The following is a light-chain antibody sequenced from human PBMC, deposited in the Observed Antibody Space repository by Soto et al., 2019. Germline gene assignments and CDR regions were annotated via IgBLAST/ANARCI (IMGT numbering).Light chain of an antibody. CDR3: QQSYSYPWT. V-gene: IGKV1-39*01. Sequence: DIQMTQSPSSLSASVGDRVTITCRASQNVIRYLDWYQQKPGKAPNLLIYSASSLQSGVPSRFSGSGSGTDFTLTISSLQPEDFATYYGQQSYSYPWTFGQGTKLEVK. CDR1: QNVIRY. J-gene: IGKJ1*01. CDR2: SAS.